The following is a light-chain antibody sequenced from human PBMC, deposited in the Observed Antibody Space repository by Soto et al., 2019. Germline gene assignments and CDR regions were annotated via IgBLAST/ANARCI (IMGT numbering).Light chain of an antibody. J-gene: IGKJ4*01. Sequence: DIQLTQSPSFLSASVGDRVTITCRASQDSSNYLAWYQQKPGKAPKFLIYGTSTLQSGVPSRFSGSGSGSEFTLTVCMLQPGDFSTDYCQQVNSYPRTFGGGTKVESK. V-gene: IGKV1-9*01. CDR1: QDSSNY. CDR2: GTS. CDR3: QQVNSYPRT.